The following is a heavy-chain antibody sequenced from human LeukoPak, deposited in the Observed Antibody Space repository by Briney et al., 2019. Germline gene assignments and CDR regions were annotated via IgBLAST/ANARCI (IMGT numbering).Heavy chain of an antibody. J-gene: IGHJ4*02. D-gene: IGHD5-18*01. CDR3: ARGYSYGYSRGYFDY. CDR2: ISSSSSYI. V-gene: IGHV3-21*01. CDR1: GFTFSSYS. Sequence: GGSLRLSCAASGFTFSSYSMNWVRQAPGKGLEWVSSISSSSSYIYYADSVKGRFTISRDNAKNSLYLQMNSLRAEDTAVYYCARGYSYGYSRGYFDYWGQGTLVTVSS.